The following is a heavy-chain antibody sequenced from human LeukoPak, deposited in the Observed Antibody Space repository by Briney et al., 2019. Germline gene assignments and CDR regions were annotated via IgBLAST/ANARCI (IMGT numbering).Heavy chain of an antibody. Sequence: SVKVSCKASGGTFSSYAISWVRQAPGQGLEWMGGIIPIFGTANYAQKFQGRVTITADESTSTACMELSSLRSEDTAVYYCARGPSRRYYDSSGYYRVYYYYGMDVWGQGTTVTVSS. J-gene: IGHJ6*02. CDR3: ARGPSRRYYDSSGYYRVYYYYGMDV. CDR2: IIPIFGTA. D-gene: IGHD3-22*01. CDR1: GGTFSSYA. V-gene: IGHV1-69*13.